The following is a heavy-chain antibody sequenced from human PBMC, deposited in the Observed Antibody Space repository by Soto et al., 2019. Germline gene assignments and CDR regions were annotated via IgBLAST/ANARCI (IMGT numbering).Heavy chain of an antibody. CDR3: AGYYDILTGYSH. D-gene: IGHD3-9*01. J-gene: IGHJ4*02. Sequence: ETLSLTCAVSGGPISSGGYSWSWIRQPPGKGLEWIGYIYYSGSTNYNPSLKSRVTISVDTSKNQFSLKLSSVTAADTAVYYYAGYYDILTGYSHWGQGTLVTVSS. CDR2: IYYSGST. V-gene: IGHV4-61*08. CDR1: GGPISSGGYS.